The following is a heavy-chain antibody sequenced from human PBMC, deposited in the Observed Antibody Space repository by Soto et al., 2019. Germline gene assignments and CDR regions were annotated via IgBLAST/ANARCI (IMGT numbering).Heavy chain of an antibody. CDR2: SSSSSSYI. D-gene: IGHD3-10*01. CDR1: GFTFSRDS. J-gene: IGHJ4*02. Sequence: GPLRLSSAPPGFTFSRDSTNWIGQAPGKGLEWVSSSSSSSSYIYYADSEKGRFTISRDNDKTLLYLQMNSLRAEDTAVYYGAREDDSSAVRGFDYWGQGTLVTVSS. V-gene: IGHV3-21*01. CDR3: AREDDSSAVRGFDY.